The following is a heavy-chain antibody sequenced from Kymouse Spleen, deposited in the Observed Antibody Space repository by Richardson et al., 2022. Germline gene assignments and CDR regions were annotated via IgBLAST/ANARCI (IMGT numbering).Heavy chain of an antibody. CDR2: ISWNSGSI. D-gene: IGHD6-19*01. V-gene: IGHV3-9*01. CDR1: GFTFDDYA. CDR3: AKDISSGWYYYYYGMDV. Sequence: EVQLVESGGGLVQPGRSLRLSCAASGFTFDDYAMHWVRQAPGKGLEWVSGISWNSGSIGYADSVKGRFTISRDNAKNSLYLQMNSLRAEDTALYYCAKDISSGWYYYYYGMDVWGQGTTVTVSS. J-gene: IGHJ6*02.